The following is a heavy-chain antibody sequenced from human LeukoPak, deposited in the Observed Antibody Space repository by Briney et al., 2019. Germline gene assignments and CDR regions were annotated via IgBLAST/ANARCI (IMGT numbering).Heavy chain of an antibody. CDR2: IYTSGNT. Sequence: SETLSLTCTVSGVSISSGTYYWSWIRQPAGKGLEWIGRIYTSGNTNYNPSLKSRVTISVDTSKNQFSLKLRSVTAADTAVYYCARGSPVGSSWGQGTLVTVSS. CDR3: ARGSPVGSS. D-gene: IGHD1-14*01. V-gene: IGHV4-61*02. J-gene: IGHJ5*02. CDR1: GVSISSGTYY.